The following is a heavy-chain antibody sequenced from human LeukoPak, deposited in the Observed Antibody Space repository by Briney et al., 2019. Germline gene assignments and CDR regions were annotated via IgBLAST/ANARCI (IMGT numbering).Heavy chain of an antibody. Sequence: SQTLSLTCTVSGGSISSGGYYWSWIRQPPGKGLEWIGYIYHSGSTYYNPSLKSRVIISVDRSQSQFSLKLTSMTAADTAVYYCVRNGYYSVDYWGQGTLVTVSS. CDR1: GGSISSGGYY. J-gene: IGHJ4*02. D-gene: IGHD3-3*01. CDR2: IYHSGST. V-gene: IGHV4-30-2*01. CDR3: VRNGYYSVDY.